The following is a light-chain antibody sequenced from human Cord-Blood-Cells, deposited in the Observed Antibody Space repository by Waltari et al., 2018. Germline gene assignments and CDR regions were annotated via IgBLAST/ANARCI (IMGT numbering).Light chain of an antibody. J-gene: IGKJ3*01. Sequence: DIQMTQSPSSLSASVGARVTITCRASQSISSYLNWYQQKPGKAPKLLIYAASSLQSGVPSRFSGSGSGTDFTLTISSLQHEDFATYYCQQSYSTPFTFGPGTKVDIK. CDR1: QSISSY. CDR3: QQSYSTPFT. CDR2: AAS. V-gene: IGKV1-39*01.